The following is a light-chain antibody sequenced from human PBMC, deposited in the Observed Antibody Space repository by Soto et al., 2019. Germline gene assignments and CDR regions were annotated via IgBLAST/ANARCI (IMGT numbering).Light chain of an antibody. CDR3: QQYVSYPLT. J-gene: IGKJ4*01. Sequence: DIQMTQSTSSLSASVGDRVSITCRASQGVRTWLAWYRRKPGQAPEPLLYDASNLPSGGPSRFCCSGSGTYFTLTISSLQAEDFATYYCQQYVSYPLTYGGGTKLELQ. CDR2: DAS. CDR1: QGVRTW. V-gene: IGKV1D-16*01.